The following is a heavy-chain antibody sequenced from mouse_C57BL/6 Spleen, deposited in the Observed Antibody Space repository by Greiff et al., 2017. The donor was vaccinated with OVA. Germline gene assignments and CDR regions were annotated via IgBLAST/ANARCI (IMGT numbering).Heavy chain of an antibody. Sequence: EVKVVESGGGLVKPGGSLKLSCAASGFTFSDYGLHWVRQAPEKGLEWVAYISSGSSTIYYADTVKGRFTISRDNAKNTLFLQMTSLRSEDTAMYYCAGGDDYDGFAYRGQGTLVTVTA. V-gene: IGHV5-17*01. CDR3: AGGDDYDGFAY. CDR2: ISSGSSTI. J-gene: IGHJ3*01. D-gene: IGHD2-4*01. CDR1: GFTFSDYG.